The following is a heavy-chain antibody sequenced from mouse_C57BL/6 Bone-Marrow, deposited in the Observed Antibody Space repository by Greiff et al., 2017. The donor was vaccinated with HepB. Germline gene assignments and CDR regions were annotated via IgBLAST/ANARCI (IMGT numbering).Heavy chain of an antibody. Sequence: QVQLQQPGAELVMPGASVKLSCKASGYTFTSYWMHLVKQRPGQGLEWIGEIDPSDSYTNYNQKFKGKSTLTVDKSSSTAYIQLSSLTSEDSAVYDCAREGDYYGSRFAYWGQGTLVTVAA. J-gene: IGHJ3*01. V-gene: IGHV1-69*01. D-gene: IGHD1-1*01. CDR3: AREGDYYGSRFAY. CDR2: IDPSDSYT. CDR1: GYTFTSYW.